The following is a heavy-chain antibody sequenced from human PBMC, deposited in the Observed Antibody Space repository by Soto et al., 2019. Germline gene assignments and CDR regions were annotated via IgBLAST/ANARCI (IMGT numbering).Heavy chain of an antibody. CDR2: IKQDGSEK. Sequence: GGSLRLSCAASGFPFSSYWMSWVRQAPGKGLEWVANIKQDGSEKYYVDSVKGRFTISRDNAKNSLYLQMNSLRAEDTAVYYCASTDWNQSWFDPWGQGTLVTVSS. D-gene: IGHD1-1*01. CDR1: GFPFSSYW. J-gene: IGHJ5*02. CDR3: ASTDWNQSWFDP. V-gene: IGHV3-7*01.